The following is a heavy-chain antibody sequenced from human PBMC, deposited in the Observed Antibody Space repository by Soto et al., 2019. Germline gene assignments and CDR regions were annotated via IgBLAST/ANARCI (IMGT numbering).Heavy chain of an antibody. CDR2: IKQDGTEK. J-gene: IGHJ4*02. CDR1: GFTFSTYW. Sequence: GGSLRLSCAASGFTFSTYWMNWVRRAPGKGLEWVAIIKQDGTEKYYVDSVKGRFTISRDNAKKSLSLQMNNLRAEDTAVYYCTRSPGASYSSAWYLPGAYWGQGTLVTVSS. V-gene: IGHV3-7*01. D-gene: IGHD6-19*01. CDR3: TRSPGASYSSAWYLPGAY.